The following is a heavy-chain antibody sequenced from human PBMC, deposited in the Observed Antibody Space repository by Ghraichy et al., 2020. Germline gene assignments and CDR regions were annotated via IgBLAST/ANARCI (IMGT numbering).Heavy chain of an antibody. J-gene: IGHJ4*02. CDR3: ARDSGIVGTTNGGN. V-gene: IGHV1-18*01. CDR1: GYTFNSYG. Sequence: ASVKVSCKTSGYTFNSYGISWVRQAPGQGLEWMGWISAYNGHTNYAQKLQGRVTMTTDTSTSTAYMELRSLRSGDTAMYYCARDSGIVGTTNGGNWGQGTLVIVSS. CDR2: ISAYNGHT. D-gene: IGHD1-26*01.